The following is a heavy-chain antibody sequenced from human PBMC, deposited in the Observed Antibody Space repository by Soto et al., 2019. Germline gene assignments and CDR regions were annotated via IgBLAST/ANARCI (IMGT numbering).Heavy chain of an antibody. CDR2: ISGSGGST. D-gene: IGHD2-15*01. CDR1: GFTFSSYA. V-gene: IGHV3-23*01. CDR3: AKAQNYCSCGSCRVYFDY. Sequence: EVQLLESGGGLVQPGGSLRLSCAASGFTFSSYAMSWVRQAPGKGLEWVSAISGSGGSTYYADSVKGRFTISRDNSKNTLYLQMNSLRAEDTAVYYCAKAQNYCSCGSCRVYFDYWGQGTLVTVSS. J-gene: IGHJ4*02.